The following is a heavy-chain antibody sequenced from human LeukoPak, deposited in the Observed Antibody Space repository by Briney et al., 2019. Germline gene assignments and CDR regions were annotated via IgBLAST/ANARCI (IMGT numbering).Heavy chain of an antibody. CDR1: GFTFSDHY. V-gene: IGHV3-72*01. CDR2: IKNKANSYST. D-gene: IGHD4-17*01. CDR3: VDLGSTVDY. J-gene: IGHJ4*02. Sequence: GGSLRLSCAASGFTFSDHYMDWVRQAPGKGLGLVARIKNKANSYSTHYAESVRGRFTISRDDSKNSVYLQMNSLTSADTAVYFCVDLGSTVDYWGQGTLVTVSS.